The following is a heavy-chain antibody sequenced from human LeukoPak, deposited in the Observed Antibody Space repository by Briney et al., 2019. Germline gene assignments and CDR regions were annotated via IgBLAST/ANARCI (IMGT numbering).Heavy chain of an antibody. V-gene: IGHV4-34*01. Sequence: SETLSLTCGVHGGSFSGYYWSWIRQPPGKGLEWIGEINHSGSTNYNPSLKSRVTISVDTSKNQFSLKLSSVTAADTAVYYCARAWYYYGSGSYYNRVFDYWGQGTLVTVSS. CDR3: ARAWYYYGSGSYYNRVFDY. CDR2: INHSGST. D-gene: IGHD3-10*01. CDR1: GGSFSGYY. J-gene: IGHJ4*02.